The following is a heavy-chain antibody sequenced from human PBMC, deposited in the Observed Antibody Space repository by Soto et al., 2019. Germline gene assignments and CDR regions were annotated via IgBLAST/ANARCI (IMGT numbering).Heavy chain of an antibody. J-gene: IGHJ6*02. CDR2: IDTNGGIT. CDR1: GLIFSNYK. CDR3: AREKGHDDFWSGYYAPNYYYYGMDV. D-gene: IGHD3-3*01. V-gene: IGHV3-74*01. Sequence: GGSLRLSCAASGLIFSNYKMHWVRQAPGKGLEWVSCIDTNGGITDYAGSVKGRFTVSRDTAKNTMYLQMHSLRAEDTAVYYCAREKGHDDFWSGYYAPNYYYYGMDVWGQGTTVTVSS.